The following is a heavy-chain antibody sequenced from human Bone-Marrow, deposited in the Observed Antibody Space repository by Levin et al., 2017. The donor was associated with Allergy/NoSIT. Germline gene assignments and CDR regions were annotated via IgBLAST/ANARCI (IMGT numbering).Heavy chain of an antibody. CDR1: GYTFTSYD. D-gene: IGHD2-2*01. CDR2: MNPNSGNT. J-gene: IGHJ6*02. V-gene: IGHV1-8*01. Sequence: GASVKVSCKASGYTFTSYDINWVRQATGQGLEWMGWMNPNSGNTGYAQKFQGRVTMTRNTSISTAYMELSSLRSEDTAVYYCARGVPICSSTSCYFVSGWHYYDYYGMDVWGQGTTVTVSS. CDR3: ARGVPICSSTSCYFVSGWHYYDYYGMDV.